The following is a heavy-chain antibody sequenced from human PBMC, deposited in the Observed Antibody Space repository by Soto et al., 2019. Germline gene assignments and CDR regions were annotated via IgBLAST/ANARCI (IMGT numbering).Heavy chain of an antibody. CDR1: GGSFSGYY. D-gene: IGHD3-10*01. V-gene: IGHV4-34*01. CDR3: ARGRGHFDY. CDR2: INHSGST. J-gene: IGHJ4*02. Sequence: SETLSLTCAVYGGSFSGYYWSWIRQPPGKGLEWIGEINHSGSTNYNPSLKSRVTISVDTSKNQFSLKLSSVTAADTAVYYCARGRGHFDYWGQGTLITVYS.